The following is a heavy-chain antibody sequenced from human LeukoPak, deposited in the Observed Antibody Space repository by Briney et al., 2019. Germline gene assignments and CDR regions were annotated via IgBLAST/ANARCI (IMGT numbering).Heavy chain of an antibody. CDR2: ISHTGSTM. CDR1: GFRFSSYS. J-gene: IGHJ3*02. Sequence: GGSLRLSCAASGFRFSSYSMNWVRQAPGKGLEWVSYISHTGSTMSYADSVKGRFTISRDNARNSLYLQMNSLRVEDTAVYYCARDGDLDSTTGAFDIWGQGTKVTVSS. V-gene: IGHV3-48*04. CDR3: ARDGDLDSTTGAFDI. D-gene: IGHD7-27*01.